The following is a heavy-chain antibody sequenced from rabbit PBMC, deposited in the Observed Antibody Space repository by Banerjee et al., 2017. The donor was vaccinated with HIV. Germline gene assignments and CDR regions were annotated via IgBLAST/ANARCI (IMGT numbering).Heavy chain of an antibody. CDR2: IDTGSSGTT. D-gene: IGHD8-1*01. V-gene: IGHV1S45*01. CDR1: GFSFSSSYW. Sequence: QEQLEESGGDLVKPEGSLTLTCTASGFSFSSSYWIWWVRQAPGKGLEWIACIDTGSSGTTYYARWAKGRFTISKTSSTTVTLQMTSLTAADTATYFCARGAGSSSYWIYLSYFNLWGPGTLVTVS. CDR3: ARGAGSSSYWIYLSYFNL. J-gene: IGHJ4*01.